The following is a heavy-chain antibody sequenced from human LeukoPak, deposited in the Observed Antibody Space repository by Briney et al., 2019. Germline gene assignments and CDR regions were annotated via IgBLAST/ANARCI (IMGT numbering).Heavy chain of an antibody. CDR3: AKGGAYYYDSSGYFSI. Sequence: GGSLRLSCAASGFTFSSYAMSWVRQAPGKGLEWVSAISGSGGSTYYADSVKGRFTISRDNSKNTLYLQMNSLRAEDTAVYYCAKGGAYYYDSSGYFSIWGQGTMVTVSS. V-gene: IGHV3-23*01. CDR1: GFTFSSYA. D-gene: IGHD3-22*01. J-gene: IGHJ3*02. CDR2: ISGSGGST.